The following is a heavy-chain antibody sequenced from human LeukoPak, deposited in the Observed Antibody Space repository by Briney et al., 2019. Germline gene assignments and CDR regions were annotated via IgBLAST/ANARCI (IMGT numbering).Heavy chain of an antibody. CDR1: GFSFSNYA. CDR2: ISGNAAST. Sequence: GGSLRLSCAASGFSFSNYAMSWVRQGPGKGLEWVSTISGNAASTYYADSVKGRFAISRDNSKDTLHLQMNSLRAEDTAIYYCAKDYGDFFDYWGLGTLVSVSS. D-gene: IGHD4-17*01. J-gene: IGHJ4*02. CDR3: AKDYGDFFDY. V-gene: IGHV3-23*01.